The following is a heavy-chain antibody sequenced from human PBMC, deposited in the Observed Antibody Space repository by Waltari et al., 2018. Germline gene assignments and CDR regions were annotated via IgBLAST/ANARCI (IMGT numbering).Heavy chain of an antibody. Sequence: QVQLVQSGAEVKKPGASVKVSCKASGYTFTSYAMHWVRQAPGQRLEWMGWINAGNGNTKYSQEFQGRVTITRDTSASTAYMELSSLRSEDMAVYYCARDRGSGSYGVWYFDYWGQGTLVTVSS. J-gene: IGHJ4*02. V-gene: IGHV1-3*03. CDR2: INAGNGNT. CDR3: ARDRGSGSYGVWYFDY. CDR1: GYTFTSYA. D-gene: IGHD3-10*01.